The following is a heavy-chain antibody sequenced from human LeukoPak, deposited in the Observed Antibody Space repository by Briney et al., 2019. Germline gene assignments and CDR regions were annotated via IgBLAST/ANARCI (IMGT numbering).Heavy chain of an antibody. CDR3: AKEHRTIVVVPAALPDY. J-gene: IGHJ4*02. Sequence: GGSLRLSCAASGFTFSSYAMSWVRQAPGKGLEWVSAISGSGGSTYYADSVKGRYTISRDNSKNTLYLQMNSLRAEDTAVYYCAKEHRTIVVVPAALPDYWGQGTLVTVSS. V-gene: IGHV3-23*01. D-gene: IGHD2-2*01. CDR2: ISGSGGST. CDR1: GFTFSSYA.